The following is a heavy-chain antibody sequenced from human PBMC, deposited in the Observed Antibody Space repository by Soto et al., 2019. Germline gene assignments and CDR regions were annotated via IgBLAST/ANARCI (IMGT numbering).Heavy chain of an antibody. D-gene: IGHD2-8*01. CDR1: GLKFSDAW. J-gene: IGHJ4*02. V-gene: IGHV3-15*01. CDR2: IKIVGSGGTR. Sequence: EVQLVESGGDLVKPGGSLRLSCIVSGLKFSDAWMSWVRQVPGKGLEWVGRIKIVGSGGTRDYAAPVRGRFTISRDDSKNTVYLQMDSLKTEDTAMYYCCWCGSINYYFNQWGQGTLVTVSS. CDR3: CWCGSINYYFNQ.